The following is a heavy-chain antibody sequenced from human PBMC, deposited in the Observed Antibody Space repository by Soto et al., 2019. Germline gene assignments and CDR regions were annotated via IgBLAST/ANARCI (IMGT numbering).Heavy chain of an antibody. CDR2: IIPILGIA. Sequence: SVKVSCKASGGTFSSYTISWVRQAPGQGLEWMGRIIPILGIANYAQKFQGRVTITADKSTSTAYMELSSLRSEDTAVYYCARSYNWNPYYYYYMDVWGKGTTVTVSS. CDR3: ARSYNWNPYYYYYMDV. D-gene: IGHD1-20*01. V-gene: IGHV1-69*02. J-gene: IGHJ6*03. CDR1: GGTFSSYT.